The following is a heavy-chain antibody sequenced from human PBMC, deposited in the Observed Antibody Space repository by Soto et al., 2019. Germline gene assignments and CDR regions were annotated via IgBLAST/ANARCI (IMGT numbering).Heavy chain of an antibody. D-gene: IGHD6-6*01. J-gene: IGHJ4*02. CDR2: ISYDGSNK. V-gene: IGHV3-30*18. Sequence: GGSLRLSCAASGFTFSSYGMHWVRQAPGKGLEWVAVISYDGSNKYYADSVKGRFTISRDNSKNTLYLQMNSLRAEDTAVYYCAKARQGYSSSFDYWGQGTLVTVSS. CDR3: AKARQGYSSSFDY. CDR1: GFTFSSYG.